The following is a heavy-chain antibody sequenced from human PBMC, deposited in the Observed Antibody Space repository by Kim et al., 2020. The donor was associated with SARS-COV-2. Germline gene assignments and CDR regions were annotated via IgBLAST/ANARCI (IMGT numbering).Heavy chain of an antibody. CDR3: ARDGTVSSGWYFDL. D-gene: IGHD1-26*01. CDR1: GGSISSYY. V-gene: IGHV4-59*01. CDR2: IYYSGST. J-gene: IGHJ2*01. Sequence: SETLSLTCTVSGGSISSYYWSWIRQPPGKGLEWIGYIYYSGSTNYNPSLKSRVTISVDTSKNQFSLKLSSVTAADTAVYYCARDGTVSSGWYFDLWGRGTLGTVSS.